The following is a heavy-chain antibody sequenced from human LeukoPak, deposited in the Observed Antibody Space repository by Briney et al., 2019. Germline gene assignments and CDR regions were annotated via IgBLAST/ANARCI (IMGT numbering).Heavy chain of an antibody. CDR2: IYYGGST. Sequence: SEALSLTCTVSGGSISSYYWSWIRQPPGKGLEWIGYIYYGGSTNYNPSLKSRVTISVDTSKNQFSLKLSSVTAADTAVYYCAREGKHAAAGGFDYWGQGTLVTVSS. D-gene: IGHD6-25*01. CDR1: GGSISSYY. J-gene: IGHJ4*02. V-gene: IGHV4-59*01. CDR3: AREGKHAAAGGFDY.